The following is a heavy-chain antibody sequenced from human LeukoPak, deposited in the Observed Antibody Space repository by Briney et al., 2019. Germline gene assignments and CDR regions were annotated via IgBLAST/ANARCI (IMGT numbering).Heavy chain of an antibody. V-gene: IGHV3-23*01. Sequence: GGSLRLSCAASGVSIADHGMSWVRQAPGKGLEWVSAISGSGGSTYYADSVKGRFTISRDNSKNTLYLQMNSLRAEDTAVYYCAKGTFHYYDSSGYPPDWGKGTTVTVSS. CDR2: ISGSGGST. CDR1: GVSIADHG. CDR3: AKGTFHYYDSSGYPPD. J-gene: IGHJ6*04. D-gene: IGHD3-22*01.